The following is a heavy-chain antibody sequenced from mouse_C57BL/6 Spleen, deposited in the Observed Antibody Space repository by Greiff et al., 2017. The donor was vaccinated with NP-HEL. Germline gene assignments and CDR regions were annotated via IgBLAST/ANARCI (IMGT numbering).Heavy chain of an antibody. Sequence: EVQGVESGGGLVKPGGSLKLSCAASGFTFSSYAMSWVRQTPEKRLEWVATISDGGSYTYYPDNVKGRFTISRDNAKNNLYLQMSHRKSEDTAMYYCARDDGSILFAYWGQGTLVTVSA. CDR1: GFTFSSYA. V-gene: IGHV5-4*01. D-gene: IGHD2-3*01. CDR3: ARDDGSILFAY. J-gene: IGHJ3*01. CDR2: ISDGGSYT.